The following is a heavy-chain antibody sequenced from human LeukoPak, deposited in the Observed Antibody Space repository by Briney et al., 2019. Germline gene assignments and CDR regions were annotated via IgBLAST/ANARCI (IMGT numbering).Heavy chain of an antibody. D-gene: IGHD6-13*01. CDR2: IRHDGSNR. Sequence: GGSLRLSCAASEFTFSTYDMHWVRQAPGKGLEWVAFIRHDGSNRYYADSVKGRFTISRDNSKDTLNLQMNSLRAEDTAVYYCVKDRKGASWLRYSSNWYGFDVWGHGTMVSVFS. V-gene: IGHV3-30*02. CDR3: VKDRKGASWLRYSSNWYGFDV. CDR1: EFTFSTYD. J-gene: IGHJ3*01.